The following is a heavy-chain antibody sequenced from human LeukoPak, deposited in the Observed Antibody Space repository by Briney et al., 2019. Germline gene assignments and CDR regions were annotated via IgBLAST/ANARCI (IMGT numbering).Heavy chain of an antibody. Sequence: ASVKVSCKASGYTFTSYAMNWVRQAPGQGLEWMGWINTNTGNPTYAQGFTGRFVFSLDTSVSTAYLQISSLKAEDTAVYYCARALEYYYGSGGDPGTNPGYWGQGTLVTVSS. CDR3: ARALEYYYGSGGDPGTNPGY. CDR1: GYTFTSYA. CDR2: INTNTGNP. V-gene: IGHV7-4-1*02. D-gene: IGHD3-10*01. J-gene: IGHJ4*02.